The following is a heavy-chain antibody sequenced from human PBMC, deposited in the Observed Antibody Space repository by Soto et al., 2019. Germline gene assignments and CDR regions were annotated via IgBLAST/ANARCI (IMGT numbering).Heavy chain of an antibody. CDR2: ISGSGGST. CDR3: VQKYYYDSSQRIDAFNI. Sequence: GGSLRLSCAASGFTLSTYSMNWVRQAPGKGLEWVSAISGSGGSTYYADSVKGRFTISRDNSKNTLYLQMNSLRAEDTAVYYGVQKYYYDSSQRIDAFNIWGQGKMVTVSS. V-gene: IGHV3-23*01. D-gene: IGHD3-22*01. J-gene: IGHJ3*02. CDR1: GFTLSTYS.